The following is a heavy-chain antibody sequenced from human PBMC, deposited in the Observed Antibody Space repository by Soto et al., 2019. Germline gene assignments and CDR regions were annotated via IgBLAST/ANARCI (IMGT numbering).Heavy chain of an antibody. D-gene: IGHD6-19*01. CDR3: ARHRCVSSGCPSGNNWFDP. CDR2: IIPIFGTA. CDR1: GGTFSSYA. J-gene: IGHJ5*02. Sequence: GASVKVSCKASGGTFSSYAISWVRQAPGQGLEWMGGIIPIFGTANYAQKFQGRVTITADKSTSTAYTELSSLRSEDTAVYYCARHRCVSSGCPSGNNWFDPWGQGTLVTVSS. V-gene: IGHV1-69*06.